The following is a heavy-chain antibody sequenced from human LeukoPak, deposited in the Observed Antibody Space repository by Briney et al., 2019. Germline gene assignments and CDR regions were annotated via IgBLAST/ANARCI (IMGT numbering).Heavy chain of an antibody. Sequence: PSETLSLTCTVSGGSISSSSYYWGWIRQPPGKGLERIGSIYYSGSTYYNPSLKSRVTISVDTSKNQFSLKLSSVTAADTAVYYCARPAKGYCSGGSCSKGRRDAFDIWGQGTMVTVSS. CDR3: ARPAKGYCSGGSCSKGRRDAFDI. J-gene: IGHJ3*02. CDR2: IYYSGST. CDR1: GGSISSSSYY. V-gene: IGHV4-39*01. D-gene: IGHD2-15*01.